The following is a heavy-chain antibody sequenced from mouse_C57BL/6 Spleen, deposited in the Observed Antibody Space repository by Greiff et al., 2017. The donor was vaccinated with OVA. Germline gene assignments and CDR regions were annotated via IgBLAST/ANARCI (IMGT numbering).Heavy chain of an antibody. CDR2: INPGSGGT. CDR1: GYAFTNYL. Sequence: QVQLQQSGAELVRPGTSVKVSCKASGYAFTNYLIEWVKQRPGQGLEWIGVINPGSGGTNYNEKFKGKATLTADKSSSTAYMQLSSLTSEDSAVYVCAREYDGDSGFAYWGQGTLVTVSA. J-gene: IGHJ3*01. D-gene: IGHD2-3*01. V-gene: IGHV1-54*01. CDR3: AREYDGDSGFAY.